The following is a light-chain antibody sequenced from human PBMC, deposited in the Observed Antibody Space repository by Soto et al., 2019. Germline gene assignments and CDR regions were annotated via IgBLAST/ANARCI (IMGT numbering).Light chain of an antibody. CDR3: SSYTTTNTLYV. CDR2: EVF. CDR1: NSDVGGYNY. J-gene: IGLJ1*01. Sequence: SALTHPASVSGSPGQSITIPCTGTNSDVGGYNYVSWYQHHPGKAPKLMIYEVFNRPSGVSSRFSGSKSGSTASLTISGLQAEDEADYYCSSYTTTNTLYVFGTGTKVTVL. V-gene: IGLV2-14*01.